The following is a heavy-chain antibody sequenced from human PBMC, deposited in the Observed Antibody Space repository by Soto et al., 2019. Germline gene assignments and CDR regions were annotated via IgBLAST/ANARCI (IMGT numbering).Heavy chain of an antibody. J-gene: IGHJ5*02. V-gene: IGHV1-18*01. CDR3: ARDLGGSDSENYYILNWFDP. CDR1: GYTFTSYG. Sequence: ASVKVSCKASGYTFTSYGISWVRQAPGQGLEWMGWISAYNGNTNYAQKLQGRVTMTTDTSTSTAYMELSPEDSAVYYCARDLGGSDSENYYILNWFDPWGQGTLVTVSS. D-gene: IGHD3-10*01. CDR2: ISAYNGNT.